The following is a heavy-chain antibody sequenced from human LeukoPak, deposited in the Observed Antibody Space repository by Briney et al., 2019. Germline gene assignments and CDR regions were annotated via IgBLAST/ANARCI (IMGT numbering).Heavy chain of an antibody. CDR2: MSGSGGMT. D-gene: IGHD3-22*01. V-gene: IGHV3-23*01. CDR3: AKGPFFYYDASGYNYFDS. Sequence: GGSLRLSCAASGFTFSSFAMSWVRQAPGEGLEWVSAMSGSGGMTYSADSVKGRFTISRDNSKDTLYLQMNSLRVEDTAIYYCAKGPFFYYDASGYNYFDSWGQGTLVTVSS. CDR1: GFTFSSFA. J-gene: IGHJ4*02.